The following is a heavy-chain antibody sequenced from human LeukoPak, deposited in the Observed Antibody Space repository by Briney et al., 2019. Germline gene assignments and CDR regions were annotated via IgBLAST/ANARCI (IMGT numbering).Heavy chain of an antibody. CDR2: IYYSGST. D-gene: IGHD6-19*01. CDR1: GGSMSSYY. Sequence: SETLSLTCTVSGGSMSSYYWSWIRQPPGKGLEWIGYIYYSGSTNYNPSLKSRVTISVDTSKNQFSLKLSSVTAADTAVYYCARASPSGWYFDYWGQGTLVTVSS. CDR3: ARASPSGWYFDY. V-gene: IGHV4-59*01. J-gene: IGHJ4*02.